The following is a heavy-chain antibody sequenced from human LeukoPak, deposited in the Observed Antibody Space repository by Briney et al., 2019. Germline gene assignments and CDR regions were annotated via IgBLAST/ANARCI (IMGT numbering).Heavy chain of an antibody. Sequence: GASVKVSCKASGYTFTSYAMNWVRQAPGQGLEWMGWINPNSGGTNYAQKFQGRVTMTRDTSISTAYMELSRLRSVDTAVYYCASIAARPRVFDYWGQGTLVTVSS. CDR2: INPNSGGT. J-gene: IGHJ4*02. D-gene: IGHD6-6*01. V-gene: IGHV1-2*02. CDR1: GYTFTSYA. CDR3: ASIAARPRVFDY.